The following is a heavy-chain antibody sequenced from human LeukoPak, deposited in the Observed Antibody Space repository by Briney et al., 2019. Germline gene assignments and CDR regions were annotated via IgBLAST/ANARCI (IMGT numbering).Heavy chain of an antibody. V-gene: IGHV4-34*01. CDR3: PRRANDFWSGYYESNYYYYYMDV. D-gene: IGHD3-3*01. J-gene: IGHJ6*03. Sequence: SETLSLTCAVYGGSFSGYYWSWIRQPPGKGLEWIGEINHSGSTNYNPSLKSRVTISVDTSKNQFSLKLSSVTAADTAVYYCPRRANDFWSGYYESNYYYYYMDVWGKGTTVTVSS. CDR1: GGSFSGYY. CDR2: INHSGST.